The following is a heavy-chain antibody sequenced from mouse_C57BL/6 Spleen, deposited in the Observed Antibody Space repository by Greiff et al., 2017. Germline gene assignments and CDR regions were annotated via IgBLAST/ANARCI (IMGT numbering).Heavy chain of an antibody. CDR1: GFTFTDYY. CDR2: IRNKANGYTT. D-gene: IGHD1-1*01. V-gene: IGHV7-3*01. CDR3: ARSYYYGSSCWYFDV. J-gene: IGHJ1*03. Sequence: VQLKESGGGLVQPGGSLSLSCAASGFTFTDYYMSWVRQPPGKALEWLGFIRNKANGYTTEYSASVKGRFTISRDNSQSILYLQMNALRAEDSATYYCARSYYYGSSCWYFDVWGTGTTVTVSS.